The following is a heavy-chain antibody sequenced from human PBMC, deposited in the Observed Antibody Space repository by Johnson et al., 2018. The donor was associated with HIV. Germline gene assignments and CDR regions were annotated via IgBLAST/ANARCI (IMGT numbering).Heavy chain of an antibody. J-gene: IGHJ3*02. V-gene: IGHV3-30-3*01. Sequence: QVQLVESGGGVVQPGRSLRLSCAASGFTFSSYAMHWVRQAPGKVLAWVAVISSAGINQYYADSVTGRFTISRDNSKNTLYLQMNSLRAEDTAVYYCAKGGYCSGGSCYPDAFDIWGQGTMVTVSS. CDR3: AKGGYCSGGSCYPDAFDI. CDR2: ISSAGINQ. D-gene: IGHD2-15*01. CDR1: GFTFSSYA.